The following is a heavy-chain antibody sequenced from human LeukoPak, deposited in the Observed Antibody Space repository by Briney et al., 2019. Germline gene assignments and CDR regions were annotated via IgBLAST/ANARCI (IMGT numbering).Heavy chain of an antibody. J-gene: IGHJ4*02. CDR1: GGSISSGGYS. V-gene: IGHV4-30-2*01. Sequence: PSQTLSLTCAVSGGSISSGGYSWSWIRQPPGKGLEWIGYIYHSGSTYCNPSLKSRVTISVDRSKNQFSLKLSSVTAADTAVYYCARTLLWFGEFPGYFDYWGQGTLVTVSS. D-gene: IGHD3-10*01. CDR3: ARTLLWFGEFPGYFDY. CDR2: IYHSGST.